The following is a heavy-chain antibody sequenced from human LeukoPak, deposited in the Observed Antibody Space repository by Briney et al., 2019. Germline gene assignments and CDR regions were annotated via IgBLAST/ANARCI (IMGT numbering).Heavy chain of an antibody. CDR2: INPNSGGI. Sequence: ASVKVSCKASGYTFTGYYMHWVRQAPGQGLEWMGWINPNSGGINYAQKFQGRVTMTRDTSISTAYMELSRLRSDDTAVYYCARDSSGYYYPFWGQGTLVTVSS. D-gene: IGHD3-22*01. CDR3: ARDSSGYYYPF. V-gene: IGHV1-2*02. J-gene: IGHJ4*02. CDR1: GYTFTGYY.